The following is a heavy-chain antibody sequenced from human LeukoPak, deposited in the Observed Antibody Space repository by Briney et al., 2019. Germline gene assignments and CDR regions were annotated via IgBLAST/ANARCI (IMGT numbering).Heavy chain of an antibody. CDR3: AKGGDDFWSGYSDY. D-gene: IGHD3-3*01. V-gene: IGHV3-23*01. Sequence: PGGSLRLSCASSGFIFSSYAMRWVRQAPGKGLEWIGAISGRRTYTYYADHVKRRFTISRDYSSNTLYQQMNSLRTEDTDVYYCAKGGDDFWSGYSDYWGQGPLVTVSS. J-gene: IGHJ4*02. CDR2: ISGRRTYT. CDR1: GFIFSSYA.